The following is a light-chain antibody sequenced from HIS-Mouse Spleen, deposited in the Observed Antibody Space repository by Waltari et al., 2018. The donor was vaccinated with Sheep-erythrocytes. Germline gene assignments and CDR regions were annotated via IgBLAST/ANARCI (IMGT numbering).Light chain of an antibody. Sequence: QSALTQPASVSGSPGQSITISCTGTSSDVGSYNLVSWYQQNPGKAPKPIIYEGSQRPSVVSNRFSGSKSGNTASLTISGLQAEDEADYYCCSYAGSSTPWVFGGGTKLTVL. J-gene: IGLJ3*02. V-gene: IGLV2-23*01. CDR2: EGS. CDR3: CSYAGSSTPWV. CDR1: SSDVGSYNL.